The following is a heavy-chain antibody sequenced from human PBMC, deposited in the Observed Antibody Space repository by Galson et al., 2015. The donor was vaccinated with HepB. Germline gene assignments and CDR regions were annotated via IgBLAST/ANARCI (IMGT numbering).Heavy chain of an antibody. J-gene: IGHJ5*02. CDR2: TYYRSKWYN. Sequence: CAISEDSVSSNSAAWNWIRQSPSRGLEWLGRTYYRSKWYNDYAVSVKSRITINPDTSKNQFSLQLNSVTPEDTAVYYCARDHGIFGVVTTLSWFDPWGQGTLVTVSS. CDR1: EDSVSSNSAA. D-gene: IGHD3-3*01. V-gene: IGHV6-1*01. CDR3: ARDHGIFGVVTTLSWFDP.